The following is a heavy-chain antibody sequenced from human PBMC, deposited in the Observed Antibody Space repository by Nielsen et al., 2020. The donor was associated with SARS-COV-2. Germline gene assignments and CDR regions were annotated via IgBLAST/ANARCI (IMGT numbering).Heavy chain of an antibody. Sequence: SVKVSCKASGYTFTSYGISWVRQAPGQGLEWMGGIIPIFGTANYAQKFQGRVTITADESTSTAYMELSSLRSEDTAVYYCARGEREGGIAVAGTLGYWGQGTLVTVSS. CDR2: IIPIFGTA. D-gene: IGHD6-19*01. J-gene: IGHJ4*02. CDR3: ARGEREGGIAVAGTLGY. V-gene: IGHV1-69*13. CDR1: GYTFTSYG.